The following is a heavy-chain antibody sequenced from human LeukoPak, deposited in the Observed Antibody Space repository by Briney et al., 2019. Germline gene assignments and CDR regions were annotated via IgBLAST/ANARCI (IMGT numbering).Heavy chain of an antibody. V-gene: IGHV3-48*03. CDR3: ARDRSRRAGGAFDI. CDR1: GFTFSSYE. D-gene: IGHD1-26*01. J-gene: IGHJ3*02. Sequence: HPGGSLRLSCAASGFTFSSYEMNWVRQAPGKGLEWVSYISSSGSTIYYADSVKGRFTISRDNAKNSLYLQMNSLRAEDTAVYYCARDRSRRAGGAFDIWGQGTMVTVSS. CDR2: ISSSGSTI.